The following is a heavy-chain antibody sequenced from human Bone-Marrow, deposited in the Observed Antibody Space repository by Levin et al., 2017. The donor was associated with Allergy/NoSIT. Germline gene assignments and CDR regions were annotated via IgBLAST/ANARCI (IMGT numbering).Heavy chain of an antibody. CDR1: GFTFRDHA. CDR2: IPFDGKNQ. Sequence: GGSLRLSCEASGFTFRDHAMHWVRQAPGKGLEWVAVIPFDGKNQHYADSVKGRFTLSRDNSENTLDLQMDSLKAEDTAVYCCARESRGNYFDSWGQGTLVIVSS. V-gene: IGHV3-30*04. CDR3: ARESRGNYFDS. D-gene: IGHD1-26*01. J-gene: IGHJ4*02.